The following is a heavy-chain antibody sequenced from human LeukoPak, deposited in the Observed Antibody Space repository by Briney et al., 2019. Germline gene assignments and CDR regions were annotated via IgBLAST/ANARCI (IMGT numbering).Heavy chain of an antibody. J-gene: IGHJ4*02. CDR1: GFTFNTYA. V-gene: IGHV3-23*01. Sequence: PGGSLRLSCAASGFTFNTYAMSWVRQAPGKGLEWVSGISGSGGGTYYADSVEGRLTISRDNSKSTLYLQMNSLRVEDTAVYYCAKMGGRISAAVDNWGQGTLVTVSS. CDR3: AKMGGRISAAVDN. CDR2: ISGSGGGT. D-gene: IGHD2-2*01.